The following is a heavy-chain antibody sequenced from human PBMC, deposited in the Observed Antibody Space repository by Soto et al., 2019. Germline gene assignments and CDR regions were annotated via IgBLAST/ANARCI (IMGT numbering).Heavy chain of an antibody. J-gene: IGHJ4*02. V-gene: IGHV1-3*01. Sequence: ASVKVSCKASGYTFTSYAMHWVRQAPGQRLEWMGWINAGNGNTKYSQKFQGRVTITRDTSASTAYMELSSLRSEDTAMYYCARDHCSGGSCYHFDYWGQGTLVTVSS. CDR1: GYTFTSYA. D-gene: IGHD2-15*01. CDR3: ARDHCSGGSCYHFDY. CDR2: INAGNGNT.